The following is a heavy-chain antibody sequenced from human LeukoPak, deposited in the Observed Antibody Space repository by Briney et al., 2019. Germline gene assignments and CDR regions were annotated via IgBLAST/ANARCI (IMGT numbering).Heavy chain of an antibody. Sequence: SWVRQPPGKGLEWIGEIYHSGGTNYNPSLKSRITISVDKSQNQFSLKVNSLTAADTAVYYCATNGYYCMDVWGKGTTVTVSS. V-gene: IGHV4-4*02. CDR2: IYHSGGT. CDR3: ATNGYYCMDV. D-gene: IGHD2-8*01. J-gene: IGHJ6*03.